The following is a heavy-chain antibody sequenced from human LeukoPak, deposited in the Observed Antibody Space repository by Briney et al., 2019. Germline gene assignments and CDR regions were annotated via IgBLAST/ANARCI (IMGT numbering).Heavy chain of an antibody. Sequence: GGSLRLSCAASGFTFSSYSMNWVRQAPGKGLEWVSSISSSSSYIFYADSVKGRFTISRDNAKNPLYLQMNSLRAEDTAVYYCARAGWEEYFDYWGQGTLVTVSS. CDR2: ISSSSSYI. D-gene: IGHD1-26*01. CDR1: GFTFSSYS. CDR3: ARAGWEEYFDY. V-gene: IGHV3-21*01. J-gene: IGHJ4*02.